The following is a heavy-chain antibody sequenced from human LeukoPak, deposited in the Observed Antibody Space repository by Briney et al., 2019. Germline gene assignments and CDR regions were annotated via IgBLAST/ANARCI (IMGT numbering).Heavy chain of an antibody. CDR2: IKPDGSEK. CDR1: GFTFSNYW. J-gene: IGHJ4*02. V-gene: IGHV3-7*01. CDR3: ARDDYGGTRY. Sequence: GGSLRLSCAAPGFTFSNYWMSWVRQAPGKGLEWVANIKPDGSEKYYVDSVKGRFTISRDNAKNSLYLQMNSLRAEDTAVYYCARDDYGGTRYWGQGTLVTVSS. D-gene: IGHD4/OR15-4a*01.